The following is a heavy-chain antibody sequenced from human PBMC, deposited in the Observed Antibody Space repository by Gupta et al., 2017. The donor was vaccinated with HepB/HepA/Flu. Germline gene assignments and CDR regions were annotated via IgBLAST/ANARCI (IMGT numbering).Heavy chain of an antibody. CDR3: AKGREPSQLLSVFHY. Sequence: EVQLLESGAGLVRPGESLRLSCAASGFTFSSYAMSWVRQTPVRGLEWVSAITASGGSLYYADSGKGRFTISRDNSKNALFLNMTSLTVEDTAIYYCAKGREPSQLLSVFHYWGKGALVTVSS. CDR1: GFTFSSYA. CDR2: ITASGGSL. V-gene: IGHV3-23*01. J-gene: IGHJ4*02. D-gene: IGHD1-26*01.